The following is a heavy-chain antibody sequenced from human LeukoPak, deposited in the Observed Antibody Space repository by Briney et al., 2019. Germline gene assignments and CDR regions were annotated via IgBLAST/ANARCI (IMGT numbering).Heavy chain of an antibody. Sequence: GGSLRLSCAASGFTFSSYGMHWVRQAPGKGLEWVSSITSSSSYIYYADSVKGRFTISRDNAKNSLYLQMDSLRVEDTAVYYCARDPYSGNYGAYYYYYMDVWGKGTTVTISS. V-gene: IGHV3-21*06. CDR1: GFTFSSYG. CDR3: ARDPYSGNYGAYYYYYMDV. CDR2: ITSSSSYI. D-gene: IGHD1-26*01. J-gene: IGHJ6*03.